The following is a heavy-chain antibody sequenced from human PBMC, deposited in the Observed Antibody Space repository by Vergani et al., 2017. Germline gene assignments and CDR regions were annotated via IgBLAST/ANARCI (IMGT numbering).Heavy chain of an antibody. V-gene: IGHV3-7*03. D-gene: IGHD5-18*01. CDR2: IKQDVSEK. CDR1: GFTFSSYW. Sequence: EVQLVESGGGLVQPGGSLRLSCAASGFTFSSYWMSWVRQAPGKGLEWVANIKQDVSEKYYVDSVKGRFTISRDNAKNSLYLQMNSLRAEDTAVYYCAREWIQLWLDGGNWFDPWGQGTLVTVSS. J-gene: IGHJ5*02. CDR3: AREWIQLWLDGGNWFDP.